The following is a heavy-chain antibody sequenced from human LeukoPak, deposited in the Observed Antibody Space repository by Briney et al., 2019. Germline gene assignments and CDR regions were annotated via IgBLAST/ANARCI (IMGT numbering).Heavy chain of an antibody. CDR1: GYTFTGYY. Sequence: ASVKVSCKASGYTFTGYYMHWVRQAPGQGREWMGWINLNSGATNYAQKFQGRVTMTRDTSISTAYMELSSLSSDDTAVYYCARDRGSYFRESCDYWGQGTLVTVSS. V-gene: IGHV1-2*02. CDR3: ARDRGSYFRESCDY. CDR2: INLNSGAT. D-gene: IGHD1-26*01. J-gene: IGHJ4*02.